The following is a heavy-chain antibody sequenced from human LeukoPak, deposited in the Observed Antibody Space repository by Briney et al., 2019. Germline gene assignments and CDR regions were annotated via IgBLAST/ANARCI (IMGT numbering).Heavy chain of an antibody. CDR3: ARTLVDTTMYDAFDI. J-gene: IGHJ3*02. CDR1: GFTVSSNY. V-gene: IGHV3-53*01. Sequence: QPGGSLRLSCAASGFTVSSNYMSWVRQAPGKGLEWVSVIYPAGNTYYADSVKGRFTISRDNSKNTLYLQMNSLRADDTAVYYCARTLVDTTMYDAFDIWGLGTKVTVSS. D-gene: IGHD5-18*01. CDR2: IYPAGNT.